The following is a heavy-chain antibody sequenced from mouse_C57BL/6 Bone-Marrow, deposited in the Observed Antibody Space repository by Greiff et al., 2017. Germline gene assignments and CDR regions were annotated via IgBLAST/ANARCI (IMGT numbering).Heavy chain of an antibody. D-gene: IGHD1-1*01. CDR1: GYTFTSYW. V-gene: IGHV1-64*01. J-gene: IGHJ1*03. CDR3: ARFFPPHYYGSSYRYFDV. CDR2: IHPNSGST. Sequence: QVQLQQPGAELVKPGASVKLSGKASGYTFTSYWMHWVKQRPGQGLEWIGMIHPNSGSTNYNEKFKSKATLTVDKSSSTAYMQLSSLTSEDSAVYYCARFFPPHYYGSSYRYFDVWGTGTTVTVSS.